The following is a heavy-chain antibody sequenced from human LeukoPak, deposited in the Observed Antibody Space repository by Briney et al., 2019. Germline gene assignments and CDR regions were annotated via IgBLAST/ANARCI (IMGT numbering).Heavy chain of an antibody. CDR2: ISGSGGST. CDR3: AKVGDGYNSRGSSDY. J-gene: IGHJ4*02. V-gene: IGHV3-23*01. D-gene: IGHD5-24*01. CDR1: GFTFSSYA. Sequence: GGSLRLSCAASGFTFSSYAMSWVRQAPGKGLEWVSAISGSGGSTYYADSVKGRFTISRDNSKNTLYLQMNSLRAEDTAVYYCAKVGDGYNSRGSSDYWGQGTLVTVSS.